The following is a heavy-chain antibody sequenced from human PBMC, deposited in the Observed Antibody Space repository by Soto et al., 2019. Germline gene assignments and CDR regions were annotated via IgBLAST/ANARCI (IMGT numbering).Heavy chain of an antibody. Sequence: HGEFLKISCKGPGHLFNNHWIGWVRQTPGKGLEWMGLIFTRDSETKTSPSFQGHVSFSVDNSINTVYLQWTSLKTTDTGIYFCARGYFDSGHGYDLWGQGTLVTVSS. CDR1: GHLFNNHW. CDR3: ARGYFDSGHGYDL. J-gene: IGHJ5*02. CDR2: IFTRDSET. D-gene: IGHD3-10*01. V-gene: IGHV5-51*01.